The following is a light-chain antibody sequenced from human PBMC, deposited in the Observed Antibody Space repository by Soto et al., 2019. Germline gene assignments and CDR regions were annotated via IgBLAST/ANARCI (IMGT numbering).Light chain of an antibody. Sequence: DIQMTQSPTSLSASVGDSVTITCRASQGIRNYVAWYQQIPGKAPKLLIYAASTLQSGVPSRFSGSGSGTDFTLTINGLLPEDVATYSCLKYSSVPVFGPGTKVEIK. V-gene: IGKV1-27*01. CDR2: AAS. CDR1: QGIRNY. J-gene: IGKJ3*01. CDR3: LKYSSVPV.